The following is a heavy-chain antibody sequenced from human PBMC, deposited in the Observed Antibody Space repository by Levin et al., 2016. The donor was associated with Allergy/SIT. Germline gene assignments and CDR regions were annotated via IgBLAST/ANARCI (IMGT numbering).Heavy chain of an antibody. CDR3: ARFYYDFWSGYSPRDVPFDI. V-gene: IGHV1-18*01. J-gene: IGHJ3*02. D-gene: IGHD3-3*01. Sequence: WVRQAPGQGLEWMGWISAYNGNTNYAQKLQGRVTMTTDTSTSTAYMELRSLRSDDTAVYYCARFYYDFWSGYSPRDVPFDIWGQGTMVTVSS. CDR2: ISAYNGNT.